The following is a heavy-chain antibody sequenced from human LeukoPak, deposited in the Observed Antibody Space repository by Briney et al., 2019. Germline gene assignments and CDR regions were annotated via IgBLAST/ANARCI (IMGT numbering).Heavy chain of an antibody. J-gene: IGHJ4*02. V-gene: IGHV3-33*01. D-gene: IGHD6-19*01. Sequence: GGSLRLSCAASGFTFSSYGMHWVRQAPGKGLEWVAVIWYDGSNKYYADSVKGRFTISRDNSKNTLYLQMNSLRAEDTAVYYCARAGIAVARSHTWVDYWGQGTLVTVSS. CDR3: ARAGIAVARSHTWVDY. CDR1: GFTFSSYG. CDR2: IWYDGSNK.